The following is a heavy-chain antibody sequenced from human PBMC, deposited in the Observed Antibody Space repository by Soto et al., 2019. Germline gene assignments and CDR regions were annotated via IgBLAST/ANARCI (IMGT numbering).Heavy chain of an antibody. CDR3: ARGPYSSSSVDLSYYYYYMDV. J-gene: IGHJ6*03. CDR1: GYTFTSYY. D-gene: IGHD6-6*01. CDR2: INPSGGST. V-gene: IGHV1-46*03. Sequence: ASVKVSCKASGYTFTSYYMHWVRQAPGQGLEWMGIINPSGGSTSYAQKFQGRVTMTRDTSTSTVYMELSSLRSEDTAVYYCARGPYSSSSVDLSYYYYYMDVWGKGTTVTVSS.